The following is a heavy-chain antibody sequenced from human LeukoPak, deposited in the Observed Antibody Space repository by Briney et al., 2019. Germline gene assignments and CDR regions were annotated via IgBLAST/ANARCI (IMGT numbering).Heavy chain of an antibody. D-gene: IGHD6-19*01. J-gene: IGHJ4*02. CDR2: ISAYNGNT. CDR1: GYTFTSYG. CDR3: ARPIAVAGTLYFDY. V-gene: IGHV1-18*04. Sequence: ASVKVSCKASGYTFTSYGISWVRQAPGQGLEWMGWISAYNGNTNYAQKLQGRVTMTTDTSTSTAYMELRSLRSDDTAVYYCARPIAVAGTLYFDYWGQGTPVTVSS.